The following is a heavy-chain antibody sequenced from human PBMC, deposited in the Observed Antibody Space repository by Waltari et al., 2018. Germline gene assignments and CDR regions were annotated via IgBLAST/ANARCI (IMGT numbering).Heavy chain of an antibody. CDR1: GFTFSSYS. CDR3: ARFYSSVVVPAPNAFDI. D-gene: IGHD2-2*01. J-gene: IGHJ3*02. CDR2: ISSSSSNI. V-gene: IGHV3-48*01. Sequence: EVQLVESGGGLVQPGGSLRLSCAASGFTFSSYSMNWVRQAPGKGLGWVSCISSSSSNIYYADSVKGRFTISRDNAKNSLYLQMNSLRAEDTAVYYCARFYSSVVVPAPNAFDIWGQGTMVTVSS.